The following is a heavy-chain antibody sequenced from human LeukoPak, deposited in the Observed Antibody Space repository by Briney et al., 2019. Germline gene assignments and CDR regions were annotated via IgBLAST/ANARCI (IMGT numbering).Heavy chain of an antibody. CDR2: IIPILGIA. J-gene: IGHJ5*02. D-gene: IGHD6-13*01. CDR3: ARGVWASAGTRDNWFDP. V-gene: IGHV1-69*04. CDR1: GGTFSSYA. Sequence: SVKVSCKASGGTFSSYAISWVRQAPGQGLEWMGRIIPILGIANYAQKFQGRVTITADKSTSTAYMELSSLRSEDTAVYYCARGVWASAGTRDNWFDPWGQGTLVTVSS.